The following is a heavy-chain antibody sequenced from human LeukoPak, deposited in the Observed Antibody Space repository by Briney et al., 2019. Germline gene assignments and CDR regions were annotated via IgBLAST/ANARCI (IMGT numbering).Heavy chain of an antibody. CDR2: IKEDGSEK. CDR3: ARDQPRITNDF. CDR1: GFTFSSYA. D-gene: IGHD1-14*01. V-gene: IGHV3-7*01. J-gene: IGHJ4*02. Sequence: GGSLRLPCAASGFTFSSYAMSWVRQAPGKGLQWVASIKEDGSEKYYVDSVKGRFTISRDNVKNSLFLQMNSLRIEDTAMYYCARDQPRITNDFWGQGTLVTVSS.